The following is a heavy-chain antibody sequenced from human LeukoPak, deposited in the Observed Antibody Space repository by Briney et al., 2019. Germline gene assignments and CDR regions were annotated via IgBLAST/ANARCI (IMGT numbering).Heavy chain of an antibody. CDR3: ARVPYYYYGMDV. CDR2: IYHSGST. J-gene: IGHJ6*02. Sequence: SETLSLTCAVSGGSISSGGYSWSWIRQPPGKGLEWIGYIYHSGSTYYNPSLKSRVTISVDRSKNQFSLKLSSVTAADTAVYYCARVPYYYYGMDVWGQGTTVTVSS. CDR1: GGSISSGGYS. V-gene: IGHV4-30-2*01.